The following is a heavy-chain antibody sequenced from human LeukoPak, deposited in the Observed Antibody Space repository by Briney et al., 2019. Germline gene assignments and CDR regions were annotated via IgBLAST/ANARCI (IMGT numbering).Heavy chain of an antibody. CDR3: AKALEWLLFPLYFDY. CDR1: GFTFSSYA. D-gene: IGHD3-3*01. J-gene: IGHJ4*02. Sequence: GGSLRLSCAASGFTFSSYAMSWVRQAPGKGLEWVSAISGSGGSTYYADSVKGRFTISRDNSKNTLYLQMNSLRAEDTAVYYCAKALEWLLFPLYFDYWGQGTLVTVSS. CDR2: ISGSGGST. V-gene: IGHV3-23*01.